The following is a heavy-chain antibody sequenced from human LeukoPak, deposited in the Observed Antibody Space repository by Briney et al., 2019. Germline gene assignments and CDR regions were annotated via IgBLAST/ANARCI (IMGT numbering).Heavy chain of an antibody. CDR3: AGDRGRTVTKSRLVGY. CDR2: ISSSSSYI. D-gene: IGHD4-17*01. Sequence: GGSLRLSCAASGFTFSSYSMNWVRQAPGKGLEWVSSISSSSSYIYYADSVKGRFTISRDNAKNSLYLQMNSLRAEDTAVYYCAGDRGRTVTKSRLVGYWGQGTLVTVSP. V-gene: IGHV3-21*01. CDR1: GFTFSSYS. J-gene: IGHJ4*02.